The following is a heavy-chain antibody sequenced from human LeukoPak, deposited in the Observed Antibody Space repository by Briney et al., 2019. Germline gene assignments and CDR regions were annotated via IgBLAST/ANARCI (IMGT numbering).Heavy chain of an antibody. CDR1: GGSFSGYY. Sequence: PSETLSLTCAVYGGSFSGYYWSWIRQPPGKGLEWIGEINHSGSTNYNPSLKSRVTISVDTSKNQFTLKLSSVTAADTAVYYCARSHIAKPPFDYWGQGTLVTVSS. J-gene: IGHJ4*02. CDR2: INHSGST. CDR3: ARSHIAKPPFDY. D-gene: IGHD6-13*01. V-gene: IGHV4-34*01.